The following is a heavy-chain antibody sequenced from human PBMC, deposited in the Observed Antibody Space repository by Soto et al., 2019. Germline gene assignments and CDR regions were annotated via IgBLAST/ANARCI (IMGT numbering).Heavy chain of an antibody. CDR2: ISAYNGNT. D-gene: IGHD3-10*01. Sequence: ASVKVSCKASGYTFTSYGISWVRQAPGQGLEWMGWISAYNGNTNYAQKLQGRVTTTTDTSTSTAYMELRSLRSDDTAVYYCARKRNFMVRGVTGGMDVWGQGTTVTVSS. CDR1: GYTFTSYG. CDR3: ARKRNFMVRGVTGGMDV. J-gene: IGHJ6*02. V-gene: IGHV1-18*01.